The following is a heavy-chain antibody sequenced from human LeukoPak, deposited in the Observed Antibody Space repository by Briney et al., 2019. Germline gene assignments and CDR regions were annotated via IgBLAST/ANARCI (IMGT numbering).Heavy chain of an antibody. CDR1: GFTVSSNY. V-gene: IGHV3-53*01. D-gene: IGHD2-21*02. J-gene: IGHJ4*02. CDR2: IYSGGSR. CDR3: ARYKTAGNYFDY. Sequence: AGGSLRLSCAASGFTVSSNYMSWVRQAPGKGLEWVSIIYSGGSRYYADSVKGRFTISRDNSENTLYLQMNTLRAEDTAVYYCARYKTAGNYFDYWGQGTLVTVSS.